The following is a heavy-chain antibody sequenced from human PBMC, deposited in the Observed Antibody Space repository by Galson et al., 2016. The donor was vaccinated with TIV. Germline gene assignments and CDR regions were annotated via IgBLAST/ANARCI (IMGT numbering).Heavy chain of an antibody. J-gene: IGHJ5*02. CDR2: IVPMFGTT. CDR1: GVTFSYFA. CDR3: ARGRGIYDSSGYFLFDH. Sequence: SVKVSCKASGVTFSYFAFSWVRQAPGQGLEWMGGIVPMFGTTNYAQKFQGSVTISADESTTTAYLELSSLRSEDTAVYYCARGRGIYDSSGYFLFDHWGQGTLVTVSS. V-gene: IGHV1-69*13. D-gene: IGHD3-22*01.